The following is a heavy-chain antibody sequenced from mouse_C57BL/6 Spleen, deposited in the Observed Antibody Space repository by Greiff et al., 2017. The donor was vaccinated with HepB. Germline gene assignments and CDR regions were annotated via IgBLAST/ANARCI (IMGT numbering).Heavy chain of an antibody. D-gene: IGHD3-2*02. V-gene: IGHV1-26*01. Sequence: EVKLQQSGPELVKPGASVKISCKASGYTFTDYYMNWVKQSHGKSLEWIGDINPNNGGTSYNQKFKGKATLTVDKSSSTAYMELRSLTSEDSAVYYCARSSSGYPYYFDYWGQGTTLTVSS. J-gene: IGHJ2*01. CDR1: GYTFTDYY. CDR3: ARSSSGYPYYFDY. CDR2: INPNNGGT.